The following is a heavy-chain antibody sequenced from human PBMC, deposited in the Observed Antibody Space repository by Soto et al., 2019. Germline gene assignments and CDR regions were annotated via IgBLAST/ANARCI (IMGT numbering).Heavy chain of an antibody. J-gene: IGHJ6*03. D-gene: IGHD4-4*01. CDR1: GYTFTSYY. V-gene: IGHV1-46*03. CDR2: INPSGGST. CDR3: ARPSVPTVTTVESGYYYYYMDV. Sequence: ASVKVSCKASGYTFTSYYMHWVRQAPGQGLEWMGIINPSGGSTSYAQKFQGRVTMTRDTSTSTVYMELSSLRSEDTAVYYCARPSVPTVTTVESGYYYYYMDVWGKGTTVTVSS.